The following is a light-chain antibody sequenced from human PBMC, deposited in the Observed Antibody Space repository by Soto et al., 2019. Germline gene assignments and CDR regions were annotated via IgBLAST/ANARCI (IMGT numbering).Light chain of an antibody. Sequence: EIVLTQSPGTLSLSPGERATLSCRASQSVSSSYLAWYQQKPGQAPRLLIYGASCRATGIPDRFSGSGSGTDFTLTISRLESEDFAVYFCQQYGTSPLTFGGGTKVDIK. CDR1: QSVSSSY. V-gene: IGKV3-20*01. J-gene: IGKJ4*01. CDR2: GAS. CDR3: QQYGTSPLT.